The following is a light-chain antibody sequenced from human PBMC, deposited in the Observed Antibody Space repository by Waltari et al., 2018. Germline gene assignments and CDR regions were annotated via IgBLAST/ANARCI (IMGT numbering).Light chain of an antibody. CDR3: QQYYSTPWT. CDR1: QSVLYTSKNKNY. J-gene: IGKJ1*01. Sequence: DFVIPQSPDSLAVSLGARATINCKSSQSVLYTSKNKNYLAWYQQKPGQPPKLLIYWASTRESGVPDRFSGSGSGTDFTLTISSLQAEDVAVYYCQQYYSTPWTFGQGTKVEIK. V-gene: IGKV4-1*01. CDR2: WAS.